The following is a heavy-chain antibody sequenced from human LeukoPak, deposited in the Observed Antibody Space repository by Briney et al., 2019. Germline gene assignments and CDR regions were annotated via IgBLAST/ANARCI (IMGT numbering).Heavy chain of an antibody. D-gene: IGHD6-19*01. CDR3: ARGLYNNGWYYFDY. J-gene: IGHJ4*02. V-gene: IGHV3-33*01. Sequence: GRSLRLSCAASGFTFSGYGMHWVRQAPGKGLEWVAVIWDDGSNKNYADSVKGRFTISRDNSKNTLYLQMNSLRAEDTAMYYCARGLYNNGWYYFDYWGQGTLVTVSS. CDR2: IWDDGSNK. CDR1: GFTFSGYG.